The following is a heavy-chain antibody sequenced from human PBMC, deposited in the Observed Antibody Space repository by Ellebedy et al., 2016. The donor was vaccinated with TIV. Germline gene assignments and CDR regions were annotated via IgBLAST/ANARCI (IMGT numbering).Heavy chain of an antibody. CDR2: INPGDSDT. CDR3: ARTKGLRINWFDP. J-gene: IGHJ5*02. Sequence: GESLKISCKGSGYSFSSYWIGWVRQLPGKGLEWMCIINPGDSDTRYSPSFQGQVTISADKSISTAYLQWSSLKASDTAMYYCARTKGLRINWFDPWGQGTLVTVSS. CDR1: GYSFSSYW. V-gene: IGHV5-51*01. D-gene: IGHD4-17*01.